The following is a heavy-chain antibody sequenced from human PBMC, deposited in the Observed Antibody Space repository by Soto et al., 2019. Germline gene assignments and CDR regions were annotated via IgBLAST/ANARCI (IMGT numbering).Heavy chain of an antibody. CDR2: IYHTGTT. V-gene: IGHV4-59*01. Sequence: SETLSLTCTVSGASISSDYWSWVRKPPGKGLEWLGYIYHTGTTNYNPSLKSRVTMSVDTSKSQFSLNLRSVTAADTAVYYCTRVAGAHDYGNKRDYYYMDVWGKGTTVTVSS. J-gene: IGHJ6*03. D-gene: IGHD4-17*01. CDR1: GASISSDY. CDR3: TRVAGAHDYGNKRDYYYMDV.